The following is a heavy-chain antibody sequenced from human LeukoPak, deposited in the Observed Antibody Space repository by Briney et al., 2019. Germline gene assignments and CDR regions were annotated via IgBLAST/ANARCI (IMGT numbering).Heavy chain of an antibody. CDR3: AKVRSSSWYFHYMDV. J-gene: IGHJ6*03. CDR1: GFTFSSYA. Sequence: GGSQRLSCAASGFTFSSYAMSWVRQAPGKGLEWVSAISGSGGSTYYADSVKGRFTISRGNSKNTLYLQMNSLRAEDTAVYYCAKVRSSSWYFHYMDVWGKGTTVTVSS. CDR2: ISGSGGST. D-gene: IGHD6-13*01. V-gene: IGHV3-23*01.